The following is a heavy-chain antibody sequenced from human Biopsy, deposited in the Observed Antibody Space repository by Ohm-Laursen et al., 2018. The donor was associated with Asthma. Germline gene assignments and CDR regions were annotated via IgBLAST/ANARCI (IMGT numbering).Heavy chain of an antibody. J-gene: IGHJ4*02. V-gene: IGHV3-23*01. CDR3: AKDKRYSGSYFDY. CDR1: GFTFSSYA. CDR2: ISGSGGST. Sequence: GSLGLSCTASGFTFSSYAMSWVRQAPGKGLEWVSAISGSGGSTYYADSVKGRFTISRDNSKNTLYLQMNSLRAEDTAVYYCAKDKRYSGSYFDYWGQGTLVTVSS. D-gene: IGHD1-26*01.